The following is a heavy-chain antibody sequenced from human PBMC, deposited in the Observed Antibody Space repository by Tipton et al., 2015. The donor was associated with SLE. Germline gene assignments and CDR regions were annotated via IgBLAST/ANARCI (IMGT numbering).Heavy chain of an antibody. J-gene: IGHJ4*02. CDR3: AREGYNGYDRGDY. V-gene: IGHV3-30-3*01. Sequence: RSLRLSCAASGFTFSNYAIYWVRQAPGKGLEWVAVISYDGSNKYYADSVKGRFTISRDNSKNTLYLQMNSLRAEDTAVYYCAREGYNGYDRGDYWGQGTLVTVSS. CDR1: GFTFSNYA. D-gene: IGHD5-12*01. CDR2: ISYDGSNK.